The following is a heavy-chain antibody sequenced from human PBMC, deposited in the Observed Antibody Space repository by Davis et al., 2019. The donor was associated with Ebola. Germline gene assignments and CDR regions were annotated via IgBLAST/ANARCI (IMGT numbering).Heavy chain of an antibody. CDR2: IKSKIDGGIT. Sequence: GESLKISCAASGFTFSNAWMTWVRQAPGKGLEWVGRIKSKIDGGITDYAAPVKGRFTISRDDSKYTLYLQMNSLKTEDTAVYYCTTDQGLEQQLAFDYWGQGTLVTVSS. V-gene: IGHV3-15*01. D-gene: IGHD6-13*01. CDR1: GFTFSNAW. J-gene: IGHJ4*02. CDR3: TTDQGLEQQLAFDY.